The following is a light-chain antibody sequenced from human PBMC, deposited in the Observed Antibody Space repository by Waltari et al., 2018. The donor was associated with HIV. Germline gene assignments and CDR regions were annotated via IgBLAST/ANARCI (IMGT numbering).Light chain of an antibody. CDR3: ASWDDSLNGLYV. CDR2: SNS. V-gene: IGLV1-44*01. J-gene: IGLJ1*01. Sequence: QSVLTQPPSASATPGQRVTISCSGNSSNIGSNTVNWYLQLPGTAPKLLIYSNSTRPSGLPARFSGSKSGTSASLAISGLQSEDEAHYYCASWDDSLNGLYVFGPGTKVTVL. CDR1: SSNIGSNT.